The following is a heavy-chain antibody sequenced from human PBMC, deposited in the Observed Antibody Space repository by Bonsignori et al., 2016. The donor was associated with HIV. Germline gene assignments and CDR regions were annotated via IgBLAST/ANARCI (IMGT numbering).Heavy chain of an antibody. D-gene: IGHD3-22*01. J-gene: IGHJ3*02. V-gene: IGHV3-23*01. CDR2: ISGSGGST. Sequence: GESLKISCAASGFTFSSYAMSWVRQAPGKGLEWVSGISGSGGSTYYADSVKGRFTISRDNSKNTLYLQMNSLRAEDTAVYYCAKMDDSSGYYLDAFDIWGQGTMVTVSS. CDR3: AKMDDSSGYYLDAFDI. CDR1: GFTFSSYA.